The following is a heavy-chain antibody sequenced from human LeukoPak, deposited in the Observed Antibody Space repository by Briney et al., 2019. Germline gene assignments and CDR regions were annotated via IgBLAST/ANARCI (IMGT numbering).Heavy chain of an antibody. J-gene: IGHJ6*02. Sequence: SQKLSLTCTVAAGSIRSYSCSWIRQPPGKGLEWIGYIYDSGNTNYNPSVKSRVTMSVETSRDQFSLKVGAVTAAGTAVYYCARLRYSTSYYFHGMDVWGQGTTVTVSS. CDR1: AGSIRSYS. CDR2: IYDSGNT. V-gene: IGHV4-59*01. D-gene: IGHD3-9*01. CDR3: ARLRYSTSYYFHGMDV.